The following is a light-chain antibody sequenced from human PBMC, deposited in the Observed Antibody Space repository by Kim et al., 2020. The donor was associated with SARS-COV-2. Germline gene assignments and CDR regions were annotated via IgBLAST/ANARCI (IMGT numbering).Light chain of an antibody. V-gene: IGKV1-9*01. J-gene: IGKJ4*01. CDR1: QGMSNF. CDR2: SAS. CDR3: QQHNTYPLT. Sequence: DIQLTQSPPFLSASVGDRVTITCRASQGMSNFLAWYQQKPGQAPKLLIYSASALQTEVPSRFRGSGSGTEFTLTISSLQAEYFATYYCQQHNTYPLTFGGGTKVDIK.